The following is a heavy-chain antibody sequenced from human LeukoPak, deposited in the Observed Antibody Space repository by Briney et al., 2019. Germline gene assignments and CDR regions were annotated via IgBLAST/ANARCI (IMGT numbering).Heavy chain of an antibody. CDR1: GGSISNYY. CDR2: IYYSGST. V-gene: IGHV4-59*01. Sequence: SETLSLTCTVSGGSISNYYWSWIRQPPGKGLEWIGYIYYSGSTNYNPSLKSRVTISVDTSKKQFSLKLSSVTAADPAVYYCARGDGGRYGYNLWGQGTLVTVSS. D-gene: IGHD5-18*01. CDR3: ARGDGGRYGYNL. J-gene: IGHJ5*02.